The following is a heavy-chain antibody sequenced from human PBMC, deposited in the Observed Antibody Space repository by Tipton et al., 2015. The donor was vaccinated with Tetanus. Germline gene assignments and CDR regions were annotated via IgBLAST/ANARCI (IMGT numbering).Heavy chain of an antibody. CDR1: GFTFSNYW. Sequence: SLRLSCAASGFTFSNYWMSWVRQAPGKGLEWVSGITWNSGSIGYADSVKGRFTISRDNAKNSLYLQMNSLRAEDTALYYCAKGLGFCGLDVWGQGTTVIVSS. D-gene: IGHD3-3*01. CDR3: AKGLGFCGLDV. CDR2: ITWNSGSI. J-gene: IGHJ6*02. V-gene: IGHV3-9*01.